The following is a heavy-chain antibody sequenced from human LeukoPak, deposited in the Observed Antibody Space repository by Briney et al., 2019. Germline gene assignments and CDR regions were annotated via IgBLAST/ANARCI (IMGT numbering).Heavy chain of an antibody. D-gene: IGHD2-21*01. Sequence: GGSLRLSCAASGFNFGSYSMTWVRQAPGKGLEWVSVISADSATTFYADSVRGRFTISRDSSKNTLYLQMNSLRAEDAAVYYCAKAPVTSCRGAYCYPFDYWGQGTLVTVSS. CDR1: GFNFGSYS. J-gene: IGHJ4*02. V-gene: IGHV3-23*01. CDR3: AKAPVTSCRGAYCYPFDY. CDR2: ISADSATT.